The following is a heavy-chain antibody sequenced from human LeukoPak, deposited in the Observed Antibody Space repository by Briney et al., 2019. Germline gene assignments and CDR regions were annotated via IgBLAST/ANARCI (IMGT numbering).Heavy chain of an antibody. CDR1: GFTVSSNY. Sequence: GGSLRLSCAASGFTVSSNYMSWVRQAPGKGLEWVSVIYSGGSTYYADSVKGRFTISRDDSKNTLYPQMNSLRAEDTAVYYCARDPHDSSGLLGYWGQGTLVTVSS. CDR2: IYSGGST. J-gene: IGHJ4*02. V-gene: IGHV3-53*01. D-gene: IGHD3-22*01. CDR3: ARDPHDSSGLLGY.